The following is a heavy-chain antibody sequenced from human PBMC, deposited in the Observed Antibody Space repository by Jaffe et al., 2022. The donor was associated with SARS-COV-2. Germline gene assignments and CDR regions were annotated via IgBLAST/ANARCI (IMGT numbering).Heavy chain of an antibody. Sequence: EVQLVESGGGLVQPGRSLRLSCAASGFTFDDYAMHWVRQAPGKGLEWVSGISWNSGSIGYADSVKGRFTISRDNAKNSLYLQMNSLRAEDTALYYCAKDKGSSGWYLDVWGQGTTVTVSS. CDR1: GFTFDDYA. V-gene: IGHV3-9*01. CDR2: ISWNSGSI. J-gene: IGHJ6*02. D-gene: IGHD6-19*01. CDR3: AKDKGSSGWYLDV.